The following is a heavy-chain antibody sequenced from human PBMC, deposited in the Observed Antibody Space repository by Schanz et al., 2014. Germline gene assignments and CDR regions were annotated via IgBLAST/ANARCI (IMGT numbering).Heavy chain of an antibody. V-gene: IGHV3-23*01. CDR3: ARGLIAAAGGAFDY. J-gene: IGHJ4*02. D-gene: IGHD6-13*01. CDR1: GFGFSSYS. Sequence: DVQLLESGGGLVQPGGSLRLSCAASGFGFSSYSMNWVRQAPGKGLEWVSVIGVDGTTTYYADSVKGRFTISRDNSKNTLYLQMNSLRAGDAAVYYCARGLIAAAGGAFDYWGQGTLVIVSS. CDR2: IGVDGTTT.